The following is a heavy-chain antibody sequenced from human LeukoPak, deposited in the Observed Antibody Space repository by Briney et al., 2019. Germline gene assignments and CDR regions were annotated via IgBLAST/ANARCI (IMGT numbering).Heavy chain of an antibody. CDR2: IISSSSYI. Sequence: GGSLRLSCAASGFTFSSYGMNWVRQAPGKGLEWVSSIISSSSYIYYADSVKGRFTISRDNAKNSLYLQMNSLRAEDTAVYYCARDPKFDSTPDYWGQGTLVTVSS. V-gene: IGHV3-21*01. J-gene: IGHJ4*02. D-gene: IGHD2/OR15-2a*01. CDR3: ARDPKFDSTPDY. CDR1: GFTFSSYG.